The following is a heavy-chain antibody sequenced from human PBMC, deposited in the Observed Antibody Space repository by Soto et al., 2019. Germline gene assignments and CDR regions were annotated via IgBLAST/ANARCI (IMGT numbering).Heavy chain of an antibody. J-gene: IGHJ6*02. D-gene: IGHD3-22*01. CDR3: ARGHHYYDSSGYYRYYYYGMDV. CDR2: INHSGST. V-gene: IGHV4-34*01. CDR1: GGSFSGYY. Sequence: QVQLQQWGAGLLKPSETLSLTCAVYGGSFSGYYWSWIRQPPGKGLEWIGEINHSGSTNYNPSLTSRVTISVDTSKNQFSLKLSSVTAADTAVYYCARGHHYYDSSGYYRYYYYGMDVWGQGTTVTVSS.